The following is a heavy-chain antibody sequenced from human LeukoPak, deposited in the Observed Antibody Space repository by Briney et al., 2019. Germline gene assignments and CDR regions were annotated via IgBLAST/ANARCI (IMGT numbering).Heavy chain of an antibody. Sequence: GGSLRLSCAASGFTFSSYGMHWVRQAPGKGLEWGAFIRYDGSNQYYADSVKGRFTISRDNSKNTLYLQMNSLRADDTAVYYCAKSRPYLAAGREGYFDYWGQGTLVTVSS. CDR3: AKSRPYLAAGREGYFDY. J-gene: IGHJ4*02. CDR2: IRYDGSNQ. V-gene: IGHV3-30*02. D-gene: IGHD2/OR15-2a*01. CDR1: GFTFSSYG.